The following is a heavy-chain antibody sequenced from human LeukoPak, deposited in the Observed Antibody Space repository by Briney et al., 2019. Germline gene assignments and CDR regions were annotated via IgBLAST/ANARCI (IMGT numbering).Heavy chain of an antibody. CDR1: GYTFTGDY. CDR3: VRSRFGSGYLNHY. J-gene: IGHJ4*02. V-gene: IGHV1-2*02. D-gene: IGHD3-22*01. Sequence: ASVKVSCKASGYTFTGDYMHWGRQAPGQGLEWMGWVNPNSGGTNYAQKFQGRVTMTRDTSISTAYMELSRLRSDATAVYYCVRSRFGSGYLNHYWGQGTLVTVSS. CDR2: VNPNSGGT.